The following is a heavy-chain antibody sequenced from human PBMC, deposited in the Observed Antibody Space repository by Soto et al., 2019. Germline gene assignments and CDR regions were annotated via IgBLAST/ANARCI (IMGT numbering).Heavy chain of an antibody. J-gene: IGHJ6*02. CDR1: GYTFTGYY. Sequence: QVQLVQSGAEVKKPGASVKVSCKASGYTFTGYYMHWVRQAPGQGLEWMGWINPNSGGTNYAQKFQGRVTMTRDTPISTAYMELSRLRSDDTAVYYCARDTALLAYCGGDCYSRDYYYGMDVWGQGTTVTVSS. D-gene: IGHD2-21*02. CDR3: ARDTALLAYCGGDCYSRDYYYGMDV. CDR2: INPNSGGT. V-gene: IGHV1-2*02.